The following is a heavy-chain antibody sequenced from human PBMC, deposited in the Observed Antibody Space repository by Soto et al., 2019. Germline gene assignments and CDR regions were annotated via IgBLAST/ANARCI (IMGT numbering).Heavy chain of an antibody. CDR3: ASLRANTYSYGMDV. Sequence: QVQLVQSGAEVKKPGSSVKVSCKASGGTFSSYAISWVRQAPGQGLEWMGGIIPILGTADYAQKFQGRVTITADESTSTAYMELSSLRSEDTAVYYCASLRANTYSYGMDVWGQGTTVTGSS. J-gene: IGHJ6*02. V-gene: IGHV1-69*11. CDR2: IIPILGTA. CDR1: GGTFSSYA. D-gene: IGHD3-10*01.